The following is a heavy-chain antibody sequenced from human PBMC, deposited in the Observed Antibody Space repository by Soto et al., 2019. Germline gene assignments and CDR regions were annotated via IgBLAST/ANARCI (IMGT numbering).Heavy chain of an antibody. CDR1: GFTFSSYA. CDR2: ISYDGSNK. CDR3: ARPLWRNDYNWGYFDL. J-gene: IGHJ2*01. V-gene: IGHV3-30-3*01. Sequence: GSLRLSCAASGFTFSSYAMHWVRQAPGKGLEWVAVISYDGSNKYYADSVKGRFTISRDSSKNTLYLQMNSLRAEDTAVYYCARPLWRNDYNWGYFDLWGRGTLVTVS. D-gene: IGHD4-4*01.